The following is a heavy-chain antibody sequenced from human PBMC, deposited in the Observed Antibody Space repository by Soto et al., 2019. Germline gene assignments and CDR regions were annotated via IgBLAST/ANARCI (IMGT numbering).Heavy chain of an antibody. Sequence: ASVKVSCKASGYTFTSYDINWVRQATGQGLEWMGWMNPNSGNTGYAQKFQGRVTMTRNTSISTAYMELSSLRSEDTAVYYCAKDFGYNYGYDAFDIWGQGTMVTVSS. CDR1: GYTFTSYD. J-gene: IGHJ3*02. D-gene: IGHD5-18*01. CDR2: MNPNSGNT. CDR3: AKDFGYNYGYDAFDI. V-gene: IGHV1-8*01.